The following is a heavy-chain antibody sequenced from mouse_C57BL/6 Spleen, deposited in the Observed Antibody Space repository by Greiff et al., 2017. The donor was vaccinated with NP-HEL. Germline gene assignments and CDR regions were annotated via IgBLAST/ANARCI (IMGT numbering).Heavy chain of an antibody. V-gene: IGHV1-18*01. CDR3: ARRYDYEEAWFAY. CDR2: INPNNGGT. CDR1: GYTFTDYN. D-gene: IGHD2-4*01. Sequence: VQLQQSGPELVKPGASVKIPCKASGYTFTDYNMDWVKQSHGKSLEWIGDINPNNGGTIYNQKFKGQATLTVDKSSSTAYMELRSLTSEDTAVYYCARRYDYEEAWFAYWGQGTLVTVSA. J-gene: IGHJ3*01.